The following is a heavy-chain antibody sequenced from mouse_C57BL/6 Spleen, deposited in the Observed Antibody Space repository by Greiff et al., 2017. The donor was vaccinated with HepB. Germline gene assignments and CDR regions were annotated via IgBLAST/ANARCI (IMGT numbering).Heavy chain of an antibody. CDR3: ARGGDYGSRRGFDY. D-gene: IGHD1-1*01. CDR1: GYAFSSSW. V-gene: IGHV1-82*01. J-gene: IGHJ2*01. Sequence: VQLQQSGPELVKPGASVKISCKASGYAFSSSWMNWVKQRPGKGLEWIGRIYPGDGDTNYNGKFKGKATLTADKSSSTAYMQLSSLTSEDSAVYFCARGGDYGSRRGFDYWGQSTTLTVSS. CDR2: IYPGDGDT.